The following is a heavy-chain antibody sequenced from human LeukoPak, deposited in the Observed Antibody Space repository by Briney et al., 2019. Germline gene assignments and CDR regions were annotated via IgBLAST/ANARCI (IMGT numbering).Heavy chain of an antibody. CDR1: GGSISSSSYY. Sequence: SETLSLTCTVSGGSISSSSYYWSWIRQPPGKGLEWIGEINHSGSTNYNPSLKSRVTISVDTSKNQFSLKLSSVTAADTAVYYCARLTKNDSGTYRFGKKKRGYMDVWGKGTTVTISS. V-gene: IGHV4-39*07. J-gene: IGHJ6*03. CDR3: ARLTKNDSGTYRFGKKKRGYMDV. D-gene: IGHD3-10*01. CDR2: INHSGST.